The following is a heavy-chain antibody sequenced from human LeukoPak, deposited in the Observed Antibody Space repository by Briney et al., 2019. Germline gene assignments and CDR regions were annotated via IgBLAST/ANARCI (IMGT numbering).Heavy chain of an antibody. D-gene: IGHD1-1*01. CDR1: GFTFSTYG. V-gene: IGHV3-30*03. CDR2: ISFDGNNK. CDR3: ATAYNISPPPDY. Sequence: QSGGSLRLPCAASGFTFSTYGMHWVRQAPGEGLEWVASISFDGNNKFYGDSVRGRFTISRDNSKNTLYLQMNGLRGGDTAVYYCATAYNISPPPDYWGQGTLVTVSS. J-gene: IGHJ4*02.